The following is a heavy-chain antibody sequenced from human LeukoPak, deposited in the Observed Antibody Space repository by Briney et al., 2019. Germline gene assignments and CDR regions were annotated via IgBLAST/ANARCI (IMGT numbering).Heavy chain of an antibody. V-gene: IGHV3-21*01. Sequence: GGSLRLSCAASGYTSRDYSVNWVRQVPGKGLEWVSSISSTGTYIYYADSVKGRFTISRDNAKNSLFLQMNSLRDEDTAVYYCVSGNDPDYLWTTYRLDAFDIWGQGTMVIVSS. J-gene: IGHJ3*02. D-gene: IGHD3-16*02. CDR1: GYTSRDYS. CDR2: ISSTGTYI. CDR3: VSGNDPDYLWTTYRLDAFDI.